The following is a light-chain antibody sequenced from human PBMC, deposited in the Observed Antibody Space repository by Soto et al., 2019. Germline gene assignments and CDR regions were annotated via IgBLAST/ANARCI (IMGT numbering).Light chain of an antibody. Sequence: DIQMTQSPSTLPASVGDRVTITCRASQSVSTWLAWYQQQPGKAPKLLIYKASSLHSGVPPRLSGSGSGTQVTRRIGPLLPDDLATYYGQQNDRYPYPFGQGTKLEIK. J-gene: IGKJ2*01. CDR1: QSVSTW. CDR2: KAS. CDR3: QQNDRYPYP. V-gene: IGKV1-5*03.